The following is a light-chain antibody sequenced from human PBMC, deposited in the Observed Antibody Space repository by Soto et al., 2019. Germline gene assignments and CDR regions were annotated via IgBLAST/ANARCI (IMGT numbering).Light chain of an antibody. J-gene: IGKJ2*01. Sequence: EIVLTQSPGTLSLSPGERATLSCRASQGVSSRYLAWYQQKPGQAPRLLIYGASRRATGIPDRFSGSGSGTDFTLTISRLEPEDFVVYYCQQFGTSPLYTFGQGTKLEIK. CDR2: GAS. V-gene: IGKV3-20*01. CDR3: QQFGTSPLYT. CDR1: QGVSSRY.